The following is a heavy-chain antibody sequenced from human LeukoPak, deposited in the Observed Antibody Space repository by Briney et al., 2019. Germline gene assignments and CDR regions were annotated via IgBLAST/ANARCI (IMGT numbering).Heavy chain of an antibody. D-gene: IGHD6-6*01. CDR3: ARGPSIAARYDAFDI. CDR1: EFTFTSYE. Sequence: GGSLRLSCAASEFTFTSYELNWVRQAPGKGVEWVSYISSSGNTISYADSVKGRFTISRDNAKNSLYLQVISLRAEDTAVYYCARGPSIAARYDAFDIWGQGTMVTVSS. V-gene: IGHV3-48*03. J-gene: IGHJ3*02. CDR2: ISSSGNTI.